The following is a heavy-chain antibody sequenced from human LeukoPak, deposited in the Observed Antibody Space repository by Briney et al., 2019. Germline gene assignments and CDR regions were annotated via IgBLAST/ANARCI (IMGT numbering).Heavy chain of an antibody. CDR2: ISAYNGNT. J-gene: IGHJ5*02. CDR3: ARDIYHDNWFDP. Sequence: ASVKVSCKASGYTFTSYGISWVRQAPGQGLEWMGGISAYNGNTNYAQKLQGRVTMTRDTSISTAYMELSRLRSDDTAVYYCARDIYHDNWFDPWGQGTLVTVSS. D-gene: IGHD2-2*02. V-gene: IGHV1-18*01. CDR1: GYTFTSYG.